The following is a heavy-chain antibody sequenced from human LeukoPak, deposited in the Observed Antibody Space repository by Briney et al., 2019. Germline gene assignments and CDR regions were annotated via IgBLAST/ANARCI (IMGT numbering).Heavy chain of an antibody. Sequence: GGSLRLSCAAPGITFSNYNMNWVRQAPGKGLEWISSITSSSSYTSYADSVKGRFTISRDNAKNSLYLQMNSLRVEDTAIYYCARDPYNGAYSEGYYYYYMDVWGKGTTVTVSS. J-gene: IGHJ6*03. CDR3: ARDPYNGAYSEGYYYYYMDV. CDR2: ITSSSSYT. CDR1: GITFSNYN. V-gene: IGHV3-21*01. D-gene: IGHD1-1*01.